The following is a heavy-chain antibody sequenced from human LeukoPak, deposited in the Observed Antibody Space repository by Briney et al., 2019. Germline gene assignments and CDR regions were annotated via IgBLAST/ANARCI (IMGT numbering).Heavy chain of an antibody. CDR3: ARGATIMTTVYYYYYGMDV. CDR1: GYTFTSHD. Sequence: ASVKVSCKASGYTFTSHDINWVRQATGQGLEWMGWMNPNSGNTGYAQKFQGRVTMTRNTSISTAYMELSSLRSEDTAVYYCARGATIMTTVYYYYYGMDVWGQGTTVTVSS. D-gene: IGHD4-11*01. CDR2: MNPNSGNT. V-gene: IGHV1-8*01. J-gene: IGHJ6*02.